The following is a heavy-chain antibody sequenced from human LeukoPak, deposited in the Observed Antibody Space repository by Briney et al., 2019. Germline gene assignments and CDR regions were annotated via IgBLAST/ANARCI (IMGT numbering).Heavy chain of an antibody. CDR1: GFTFSSYA. CDR3: AKDNVGLSMVRGPKPLDY. CDR2: ISSDGSQK. Sequence: GRSLRLSCAASGFTFSSYAMHWVRQAPGKGLEWVAIISSDGSQKFYADSVKGRFTISRDNSKNTLYLQMDSLRAEDTAVYYCAKDNVGLSMVRGPKPLDYWGQGTLVTVPS. D-gene: IGHD3-10*01. V-gene: IGHV3-30*18. J-gene: IGHJ4*02.